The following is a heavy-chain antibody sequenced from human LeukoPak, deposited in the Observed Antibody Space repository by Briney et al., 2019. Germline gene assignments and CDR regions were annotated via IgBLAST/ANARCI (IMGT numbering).Heavy chain of an antibody. CDR1: GFTFSSYW. Sequence: GGSLRLSCAASGFTFSSYWMHWVRQAPGKGLAWVSRINSDGSSTSYTDSVEGRFTISRDNAKNTLYLQMNSLRAEDTGVYYCVREYPASFDYWGQATLVTVSS. CDR3: VREYPASFDY. CDR2: INSDGSST. J-gene: IGHJ4*02. V-gene: IGHV3-74*01.